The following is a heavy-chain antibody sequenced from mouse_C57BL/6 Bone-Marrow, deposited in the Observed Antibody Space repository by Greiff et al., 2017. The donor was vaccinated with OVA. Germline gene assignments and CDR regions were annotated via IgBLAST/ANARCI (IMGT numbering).Heavy chain of an antibody. CDR1: GYTFTDYY. V-gene: IGHV1-26*01. J-gene: IGHJ2*01. CDR3: ARLWVYYGSS. D-gene: IGHD1-1*01. CDR2: INPNNGGT. Sequence: VQLQQSGPELVKPGASVKISCKASGYTFTDYYMNWVKQSHGKSLEWIGDINPNNGGTSYNQKFKGKATLTVDKSSSTAYMELRSLTSEDSAVYYCARLWVYYGSSWGQGTTLTVSS.